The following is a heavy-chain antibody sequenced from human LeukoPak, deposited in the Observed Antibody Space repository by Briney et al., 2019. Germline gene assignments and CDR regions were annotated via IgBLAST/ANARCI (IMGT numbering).Heavy chain of an antibody. Sequence: KPSETLSLTCTVSGDSITSGSYYWGWIRQPPGRGLEWIGSIYYSGNTYYNPSLKSRVTMSVDTSNNEFSLRLTSVTAADTAVYYCARGGGLTMVRGVSPSDYWGQGTLVTVSS. D-gene: IGHD3-10*01. CDR1: GDSITSGSYY. J-gene: IGHJ4*02. V-gene: IGHV4-39*07. CDR3: ARGGGLTMVRGVSPSDY. CDR2: IYYSGNT.